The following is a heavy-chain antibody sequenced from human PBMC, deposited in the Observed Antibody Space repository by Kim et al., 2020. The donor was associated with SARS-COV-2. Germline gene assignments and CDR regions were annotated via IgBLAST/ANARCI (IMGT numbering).Heavy chain of an antibody. V-gene: IGHV1-46*01. CDR3: ARDARYSSSWYLGVPDY. CDR1: GYTFTSYY. CDR2: INPSGGST. J-gene: IGHJ4*02. Sequence: ASVKVSCKASGYTFTSYYMHWVRQAPGQGLEWMGIINPSGGSTSYAQKFQGRVTMTRDTSTSTVYMELSSLRSEDTAVYYCARDARYSSSWYLGVPDYWGQGTLVTVSS. D-gene: IGHD6-13*01.